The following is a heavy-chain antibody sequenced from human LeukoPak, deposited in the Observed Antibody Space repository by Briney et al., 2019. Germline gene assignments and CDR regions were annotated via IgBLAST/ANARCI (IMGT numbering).Heavy chain of an antibody. CDR3: ARHSGSGSLSRPFDP. D-gene: IGHD3-10*01. Sequence: SETLSLTCSVSGASATSGGFYWGWLRQPPGKGLEWIATVYYTGSTYYNPSLKSRVTISIDTSKNQFSLNLRSVIAADTAVYYCARHSGSGSLSRPFDPWGQGTLVTVSS. CDR1: GASATSGGFY. J-gene: IGHJ5*02. V-gene: IGHV4-39*01. CDR2: VYYTGST.